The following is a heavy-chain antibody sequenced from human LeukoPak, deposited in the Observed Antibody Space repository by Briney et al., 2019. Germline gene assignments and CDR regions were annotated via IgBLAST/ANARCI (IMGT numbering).Heavy chain of an antibody. Sequence: GGPLRLSCAASGFTFSTFPMSWVRQAPGKGLDWVSTLSGSGTNTYYADSVKGRFTISRDNSENTLYLQMNSLRADDTAVYYCAKDMGLVLSTVAPFDNWGQGTLVTVSS. CDR2: LSGSGTNT. D-gene: IGHD4/OR15-4a*01. CDR1: GFTFSTFP. V-gene: IGHV3-23*01. J-gene: IGHJ4*02. CDR3: AKDMGLVLSTVAPFDN.